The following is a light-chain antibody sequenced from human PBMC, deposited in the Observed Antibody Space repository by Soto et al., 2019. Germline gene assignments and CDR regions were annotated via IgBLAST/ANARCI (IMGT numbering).Light chain of an antibody. CDR2: DVS. J-gene: IGLJ1*01. CDR1: SSDVGAYNY. CDR3: SSYASSSTLYV. Sequence: QSVLTQPASMSGSPGQSITISCTGTSSDVGAYNYVSWYQQHPGKAPKLMIYDVSNRPSGVSNRFSGSKSGNTASLTISGLQAEDEADYYCSSYASSSTLYVFGTGTKLTVL. V-gene: IGLV2-14*01.